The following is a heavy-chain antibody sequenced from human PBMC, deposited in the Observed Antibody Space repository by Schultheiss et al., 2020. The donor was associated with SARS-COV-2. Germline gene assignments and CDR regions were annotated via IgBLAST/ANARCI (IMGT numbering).Heavy chain of an antibody. J-gene: IGHJ5*02. CDR3: ARDPGSSGWGNGRFDP. V-gene: IGHV4-59*01. D-gene: IGHD6-19*01. CDR2: IFYSGST. Sequence: SETLSLTCTVSGDSISSYYWSWIRQPPGKGLEWIGHIFYSGSTNYNPSLKSRVTISVDTSKNQFSLKLSSVSAADTAVYYCARDPGSSGWGNGRFDPWGQGALVTVSS. CDR1: GDSISSYY.